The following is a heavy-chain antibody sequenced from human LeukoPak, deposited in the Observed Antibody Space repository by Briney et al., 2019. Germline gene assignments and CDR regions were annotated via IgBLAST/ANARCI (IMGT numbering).Heavy chain of an antibody. V-gene: IGHV1-2*02. J-gene: IGHJ4*02. CDR3: ARDMGGRTPNDY. CDR1: GYTFTGYY. CDR2: INPNSGGT. D-gene: IGHD1-26*01. Sequence: ASVKVSCKASGYTFTGYYMHWVRQAPGQGLEWMGWINPNSGGTNYAQKFQGRVTMTRDTSISTAYMELSRLRSDDTAVYYCARDMGGRTPNDYWGQGTLVTVSS.